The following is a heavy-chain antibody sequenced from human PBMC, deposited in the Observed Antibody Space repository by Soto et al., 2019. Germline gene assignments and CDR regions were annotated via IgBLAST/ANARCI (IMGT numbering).Heavy chain of an antibody. Sequence: ASVKVSCKASGYTFTGHYMHWVRQAHGQGPEWMGWINPKNGDTIYAQKFQGRVTMTRDTSISTAYMELSRLTSDDTAVYFCAGSTILETGSAPFDYWGQGTLVTVSS. J-gene: IGHJ4*02. CDR2: INPKNGDT. CDR3: AGSTILETGSAPFDY. D-gene: IGHD2-8*02. V-gene: IGHV1-2*02. CDR1: GYTFTGHY.